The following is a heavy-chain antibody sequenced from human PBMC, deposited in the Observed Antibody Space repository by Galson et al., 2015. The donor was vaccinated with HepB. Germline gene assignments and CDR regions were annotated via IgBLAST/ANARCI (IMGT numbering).Heavy chain of an antibody. D-gene: IGHD3-22*01. Sequence: SLRLSCAASGFSVSINYMSWVRQAPGKGLEWVSVIYSDGSTYYADSVKGRFTISRDNSKNPLFLQMNSLRPEDTAVYYCARDSYYYDRTGYYFFFAYWGQGALVTVSS. CDR1: GFSVSINY. V-gene: IGHV3-66*02. CDR2: IYSDGST. CDR3: ARDSYYYDRTGYYFFFAY. J-gene: IGHJ4*02.